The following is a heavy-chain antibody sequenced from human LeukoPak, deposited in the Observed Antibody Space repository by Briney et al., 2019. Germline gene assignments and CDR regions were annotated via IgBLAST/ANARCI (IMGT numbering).Heavy chain of an antibody. Sequence: GGSLRLSCAASGFTFSSYAMSWVRQAPGKGLDWVSAISGSGGSTYYADSVKGRFTISRDNSKNTLYLQMNSLRAEDTAVYYCAKSRPIFVVVPAARFPYYFEYWGQGTLVTVSS. J-gene: IGHJ4*02. D-gene: IGHD2-2*01. CDR2: ISGSGGST. V-gene: IGHV3-23*01. CDR3: AKSRPIFVVVPAARFPYYFEY. CDR1: GFTFSSYA.